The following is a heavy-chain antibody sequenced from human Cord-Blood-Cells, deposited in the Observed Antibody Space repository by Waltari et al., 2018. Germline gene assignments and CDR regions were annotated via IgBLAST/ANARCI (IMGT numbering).Heavy chain of an antibody. CDR1: GFTFSSYW. CDR2: IKQDGSEK. D-gene: IGHD1-7*01. CDR3: ARDLVVTGTTEIDY. V-gene: IGHV3-7*01. Sequence: EVQLVESGGGLVQPGGSLRLSCAASGFTFSSYWMSWVRQAPGKGLGWVSTIKQDGSEKYFVDSVKGRFTISRDNAKNSLYLQMNSLRAEDTAVYYCARDLVVTGTTEIDYWGQGTLVTVSS. J-gene: IGHJ4*02.